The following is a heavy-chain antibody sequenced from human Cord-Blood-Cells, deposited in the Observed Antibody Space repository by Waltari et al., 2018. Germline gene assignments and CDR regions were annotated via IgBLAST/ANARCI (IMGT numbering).Heavy chain of an antibody. V-gene: IGHV3-48*02. Sequence: EVQLVESGGGLVQPGGSLSLCCAASGFTFSSYSMNRVRQAPGQGVGWVSYISSSSSTIYYADSVKGRFTISRDNAKNSLYLQMNSLRDEDTAVYYCARDYYDSSGYAYYYYYYGMDVWGQGTTVTVSS. CDR2: ISSSSSTI. D-gene: IGHD3-22*01. CDR1: GFTFSSYS. J-gene: IGHJ6*02. CDR3: ARDYYDSSGYAYYYYYYGMDV.